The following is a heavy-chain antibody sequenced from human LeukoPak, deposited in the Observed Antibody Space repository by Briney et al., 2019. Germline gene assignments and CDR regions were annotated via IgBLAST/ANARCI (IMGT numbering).Heavy chain of an antibody. D-gene: IGHD3-22*01. CDR2: ISGSGGST. Sequence: AGGSLRLSCAASGFTFSSYAMSWGRQAPGEGLEWVSAISGSGGSTYYADSVKGRFTISRDNSKNTLYLQMNSLRAEDTAVYYCAKDHALYDSSGYYYYYYYYMDVWGKGTTVTVSS. J-gene: IGHJ6*03. CDR3: AKDHALYDSSGYYYYYYYYMDV. V-gene: IGHV3-23*01. CDR1: GFTFSSYA.